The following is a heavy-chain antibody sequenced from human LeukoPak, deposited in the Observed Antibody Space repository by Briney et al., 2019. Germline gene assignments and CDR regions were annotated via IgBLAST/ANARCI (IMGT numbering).Heavy chain of an antibody. V-gene: IGHV3-7*03. CDR1: GFPFSSYW. CDR3: AKDVGKWESLHFFDY. CDR2: IKQDGSKK. J-gene: IGHJ4*02. Sequence: PGGSLRLSCVASGFPFSSYWMTWVRQAPGKGLEWVANIKQDGSKKSYVDSVKGRFTISRDDSRNTLYLQMNSLRGDDTAVYYCAKDVGKWESLHFFDYWGQGTLVTVSS. D-gene: IGHD1-26*01.